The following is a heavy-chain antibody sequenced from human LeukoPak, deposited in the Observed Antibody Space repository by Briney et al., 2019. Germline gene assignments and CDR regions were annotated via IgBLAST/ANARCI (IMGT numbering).Heavy chain of an antibody. D-gene: IGHD1-1*01. CDR3: AKGGSTGTDYYYYYYMDV. J-gene: IGHJ6*03. V-gene: IGHV3-11*04. Sequence: PGGSLRLSCAASGFTFSDYYMSWIRQAPGKGLEWVLYISSSGSTTYYADSVKGRFTISRDNAKNSLYLQMNSLRAEDTAVYSCAKGGSTGTDYYYYYYMDVWGKGTTDTVSS. CDR1: GFTFSDYY. CDR2: ISSSGSTT.